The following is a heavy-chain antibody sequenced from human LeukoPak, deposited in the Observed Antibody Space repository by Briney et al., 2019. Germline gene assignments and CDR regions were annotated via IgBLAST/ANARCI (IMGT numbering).Heavy chain of an antibody. CDR1: GTTVSNNY. J-gene: IGHJ4*02. D-gene: IGHD5-18*01. CDR2: MYVGGRT. CDR3: ARGAGYSYGKRYYFDY. V-gene: IGHV3-53*05. Sequence: GGSLRLSCAASGTTVSNNYMSWVRQAPGKGLDWVSVMYVGGRTFYADSVQGRFTISRGNSKNTLYLQMNSLRAEETAVYYCARGAGYSYGKRYYFDYWGQGTLVTVSS.